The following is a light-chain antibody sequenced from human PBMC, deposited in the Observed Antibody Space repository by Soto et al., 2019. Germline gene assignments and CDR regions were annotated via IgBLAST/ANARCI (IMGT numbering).Light chain of an antibody. CDR1: SSDVGGYNY. CDR2: VVS. J-gene: IGLJ2*01. CDR3: SSYTSSGTVV. V-gene: IGLV2-14*01. Sequence: QSVLTQPASVSGSPGQSITISCTGTSSDVGGYNYVSWYQHHPAKAPKLMIYVVSNRPSGVSNRFSGSKSGNTASLTISGLQAEDEAGYYCSSYTSSGTVVFGGGTKLTVL.